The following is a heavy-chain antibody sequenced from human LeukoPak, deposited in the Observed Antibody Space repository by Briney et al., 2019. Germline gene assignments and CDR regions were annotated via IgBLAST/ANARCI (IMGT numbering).Heavy chain of an antibody. J-gene: IGHJ6*02. D-gene: IGHD2-2*01. Sequence: ASVKVSCKASGYTFADYWMHWVRQAPGQGLEWMGRINPKSGGTNYAQNFQGRVAMTGDTSINTAYMELSRLRSDDTAVYYCAREAREYQLLGQYYYYGMDVWGQGTTVTVSS. CDR2: INPKSGGT. V-gene: IGHV1-2*06. CDR3: AREAREYQLLGQYYYYGMDV. CDR1: GYTFADYW.